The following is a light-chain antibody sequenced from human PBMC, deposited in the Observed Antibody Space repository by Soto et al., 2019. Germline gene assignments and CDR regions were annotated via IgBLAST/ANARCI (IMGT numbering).Light chain of an antibody. CDR2: GAS. CDR1: QSISGSY. J-gene: IGKJ1*01. CDR3: QQYGSPWR. V-gene: IGKV3-20*01. Sequence: EIVLTQSPGMLSLSPGERATLSCRASQSISGSYLAWYQHRPGQAPRLIIYGASSRATGIPDRFSGSGSGTHFTLTSSRLEPEDFAVYYCQQYGSPWRFGQGTKVEIK.